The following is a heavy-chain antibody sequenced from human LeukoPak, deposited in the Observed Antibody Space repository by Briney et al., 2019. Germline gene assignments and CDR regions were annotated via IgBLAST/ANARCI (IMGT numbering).Heavy chain of an antibody. V-gene: IGHV3-11*03. J-gene: IGHJ5*02. Sequence: GGSLRLSCAASGFTFSGYGMSWVRKAPGRGLEWISYINGSSSDTNYADSVRGRFTISRDNAKNSLYLLRNSLRVEDTAVYYCARRGTTYCTVDSCHPNWFDPWGQGTLVTVSS. D-gene: IGHD2-15*01. CDR3: ARRGTTYCTVDSCHPNWFDP. CDR2: INGSSSDT. CDR1: GFTFSGYG.